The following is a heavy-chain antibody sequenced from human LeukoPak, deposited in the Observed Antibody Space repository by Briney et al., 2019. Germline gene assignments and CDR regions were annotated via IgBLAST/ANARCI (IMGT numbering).Heavy chain of an antibody. CDR2: LYTSGGT. Sequence: GGSLRLSCAASGFTVSNNYMSWVRQAPGKGLEWVSVLYTSGGTYSADSVKGRFTISRANSKNTLYLQMTFLRVEDTAVYFCAREDVFTRNNFYGMDVWGQGTTVTVSS. CDR3: AREDVFTRNNFYGMDV. V-gene: IGHV3-53*01. D-gene: IGHD2-2*01. CDR1: GFTVSNNY. J-gene: IGHJ6*02.